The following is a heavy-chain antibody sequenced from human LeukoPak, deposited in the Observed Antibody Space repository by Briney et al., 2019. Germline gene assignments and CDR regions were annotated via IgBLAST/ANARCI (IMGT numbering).Heavy chain of an antibody. CDR3: AAWGEVDH. V-gene: IGHV4-39*01. Sequence: SETLSLTCTVSGGSISSSSYYWGWIRQPPGMGLEWIGSIYYSGSTCYNPSLKSRVTISVDTSKNQFSLKLSSVTAADTAVYYCAAWGEVDHWGQGTLVTVSS. CDR2: IYYSGST. J-gene: IGHJ4*02. D-gene: IGHD3-16*01. CDR1: GGSISSSSYY.